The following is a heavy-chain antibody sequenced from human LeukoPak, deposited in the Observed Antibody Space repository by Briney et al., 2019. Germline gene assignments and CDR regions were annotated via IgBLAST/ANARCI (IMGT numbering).Heavy chain of an antibody. V-gene: IGHV1-2*02. CDR3: ASMYIRSSFRYFDY. D-gene: IGHD1-26*01. J-gene: IGHJ4*02. CDR2: INRNSGGT. Sequence: ASVKVSCQASGYTFTGYYMHWVRQAPGQGLEWMGGINRNSGGTNYAQKFQGRVTMTRDTSISTAYMELSRLRSDDTAVYYCASMYIRSSFRYFDYWGQGTLVTVSS. CDR1: GYTFTGYY.